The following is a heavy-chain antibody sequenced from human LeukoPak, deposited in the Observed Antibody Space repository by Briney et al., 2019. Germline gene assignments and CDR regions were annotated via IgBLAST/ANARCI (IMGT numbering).Heavy chain of an antibody. CDR2: ICTNEST. CDR1: GGSITSGSYY. Sequence: SETLSLTCTVSGGSITSGSYYWSWIGQPAGKGLEWIGRICTNESTNYNPSFKSRVTISVDTSKNQFSLKLSSVTAADTAVYYCARRITSGTSKWYFDLWGRGTLVTVSS. J-gene: IGHJ2*01. CDR3: ARRITSGTSKWYFDL. D-gene: IGHD6-13*01. V-gene: IGHV4-61*02.